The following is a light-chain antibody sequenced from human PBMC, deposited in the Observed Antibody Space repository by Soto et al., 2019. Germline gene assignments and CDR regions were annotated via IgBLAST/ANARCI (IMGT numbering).Light chain of an antibody. CDR3: HQYGTSPPVT. CDR1: QSVSSSY. CDR2: GAS. V-gene: IGKV3-20*01. J-gene: IGKJ5*01. Sequence: EILLTQSPGTLSLSPGEIATLSFSASQSVSSSYLAWYQQKPGQAPRLLIYGASSRATGIPDRFSGSGSGTDFTLTISRLEPEDFAVYYCHQYGTSPPVTFGQGTRLEI.